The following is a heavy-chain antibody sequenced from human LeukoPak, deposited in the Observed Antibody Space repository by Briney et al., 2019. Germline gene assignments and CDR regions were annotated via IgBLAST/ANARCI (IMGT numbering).Heavy chain of an antibody. J-gene: IGHJ5*02. CDR2: ISYDGSNK. D-gene: IGHD2-2*01. Sequence: PGGSLRLSCAASGFTFSSYAMHWVRQAPGKGLEWVAVISYDGSNKYYADSVKGRFTISRDNSKNTLYLQMNSLRAEDTAVYYCARPPESEYQLLFHPGGWFDPWGQGTLVTVSS. V-gene: IGHV3-30-3*01. CDR3: ARPPESEYQLLFHPGGWFDP. CDR1: GFTFSSYA.